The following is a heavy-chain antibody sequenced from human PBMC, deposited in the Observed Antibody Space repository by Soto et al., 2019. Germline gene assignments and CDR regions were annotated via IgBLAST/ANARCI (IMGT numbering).Heavy chain of an antibody. Sequence: PGGSLRLSCAASGFKVSDYYMSWIRQAPGKGLEWLSYSSNSGTYTRYADSVKGRFSISRDNAKNSLFLQINSLRGEDSATYYCARSGDNYNGLDYWGQGTPFTVSS. CDR1: GFKVSDYY. CDR2: SSNSGTYT. CDR3: ARSGDNYNGLDY. D-gene: IGHD3-10*01. J-gene: IGHJ4*02. V-gene: IGHV3-11*06.